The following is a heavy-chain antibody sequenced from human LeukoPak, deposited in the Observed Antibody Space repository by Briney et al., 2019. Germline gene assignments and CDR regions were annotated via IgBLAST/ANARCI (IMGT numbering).Heavy chain of an antibody. Sequence: SETLSLTCTVSGGSISSYYWSWIRQPAGKGLEWIGRIYTSGSTNYNPSLKSRVTMSVDTSKNQFPLKLSSVTAADTAVYYCARDGITMVRGYDIPNWFDPWGQGTLVTVSS. V-gene: IGHV4-4*07. CDR2: IYTSGST. CDR1: GGSISSYY. CDR3: ARDGITMVRGYDIPNWFDP. D-gene: IGHD3-10*01. J-gene: IGHJ5*02.